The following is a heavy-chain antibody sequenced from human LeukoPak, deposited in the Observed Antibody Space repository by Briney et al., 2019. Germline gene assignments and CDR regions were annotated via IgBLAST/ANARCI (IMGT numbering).Heavy chain of an antibody. CDR1: GGSISSSSYY. J-gene: IGHJ5*02. V-gene: IGHV4-39*07. CDR2: IYYSGST. CDR3: ARGGLTMVRGVIITFTLDWFDP. Sequence: SETLSLTCTVSGGSISSSSYYWGWIRQPPGKGLEWIGSIYYSGSTYYNPSLKSRVTISVDTSKNQFSLKLSSVTAADTAVYYCARGGLTMVRGVIITFTLDWFDPWGQGTLVTVSS. D-gene: IGHD3-10*01.